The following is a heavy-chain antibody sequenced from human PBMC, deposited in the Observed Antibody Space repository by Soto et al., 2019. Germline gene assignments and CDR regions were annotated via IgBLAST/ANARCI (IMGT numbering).Heavy chain of an antibody. CDR1: GFIFSTYS. Sequence: EVQLVESGGGLVKPGGSLRLPCAASGFIFSTYSMNWVRQAPGKGLEWVSSISSSGSYIYYADSVKGRFTISRDNAKNSLYLQMNSLRAEDTAGYYCARAITTGDTLAMDVWGKGTTVTVSS. D-gene: IGHD5-12*01. CDR3: ARAITTGDTLAMDV. CDR2: ISSSGSYI. V-gene: IGHV3-21*01. J-gene: IGHJ6*03.